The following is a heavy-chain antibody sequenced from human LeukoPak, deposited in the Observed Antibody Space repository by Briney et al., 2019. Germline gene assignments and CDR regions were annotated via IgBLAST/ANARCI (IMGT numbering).Heavy chain of an antibody. V-gene: IGHV4-59*01. CDR1: GGSISSYY. J-gene: IGHJ4*02. CDR2: IYYSGST. Sequence: SETLSLTCTVSGGSISSYYWSWIRQPPGKGLEWIGYIYYSGSTNYNPSLKSRVTISVDTSKNQFSLKLSSVTAADTAVYYCARGNYYDSSGYYYFLFDYWGQGTLVTVSS. CDR3: ARGNYYDSSGYYYFLFDY. D-gene: IGHD3-22*01.